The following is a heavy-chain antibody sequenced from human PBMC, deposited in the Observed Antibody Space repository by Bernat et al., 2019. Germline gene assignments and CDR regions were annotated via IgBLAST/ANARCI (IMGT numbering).Heavy chain of an antibody. V-gene: IGHV3-30*18. J-gene: IGHJ4*02. Sequence: QVQLVESGGGVVQPGRSLRLSCAASGFTFSSYGMHWVRQAPGKGLEWVAVISYDGSNKYYADSVKGRFTISRDNSKNTLYLQMNSLRAEDTAVYYCAKDTNSYGNYYCFDYWGQGTLVTVSS. D-gene: IGHD5-18*01. CDR1: GFTFSSYG. CDR3: AKDTNSYGNYYCFDY. CDR2: ISYDGSNK.